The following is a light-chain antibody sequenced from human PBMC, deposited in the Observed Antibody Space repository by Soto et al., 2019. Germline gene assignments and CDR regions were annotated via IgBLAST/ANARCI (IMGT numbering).Light chain of an antibody. CDR2: WAS. V-gene: IGKV4-1*01. J-gene: IGKJ1*01. CDR3: QQYYGTPPT. Sequence: DIVMTQSPDSLAVSLGERATINCKSSQSILYSSSNENYLAWYQQKPGQPPKLLIYWASTRESGVPDRFSGSGSWTDFTLTIRSLQAEDVAVYYCQQYYGTPPTFGQGTKVEI. CDR1: QSILYSSSNENY.